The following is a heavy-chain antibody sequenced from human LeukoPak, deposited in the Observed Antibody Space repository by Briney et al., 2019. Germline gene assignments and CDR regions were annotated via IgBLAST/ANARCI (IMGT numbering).Heavy chain of an antibody. D-gene: IGHD3-10*01. CDR3: ARASMVRGVIIFIRFDP. Sequence: SETLSLTCTVSGGSISSSSYYWGWIRQPPGKGLEWIGSIYYSGSTYYNPSLKSRVTISVDTSKNQFSLKLSSVTAADTAVYYCARASMVRGVIIFIRFDPWGQGTLVTVSS. J-gene: IGHJ5*02. V-gene: IGHV4-39*01. CDR2: IYYSGST. CDR1: GGSISSSSYY.